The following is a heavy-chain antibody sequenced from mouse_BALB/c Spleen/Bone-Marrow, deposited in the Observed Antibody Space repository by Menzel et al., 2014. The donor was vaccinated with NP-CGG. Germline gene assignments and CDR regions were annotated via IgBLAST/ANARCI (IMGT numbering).Heavy chain of an antibody. CDR3: TRSGFYGYGTYFDV. CDR1: GYTFTNYY. Sequence: QVQLQQSGAELVKPGASVKLSCKVSGYTFTNYYVYWVKQRPGQGLEWIGEINPSNGVTNFNEKFMGKATLTVDNSSSTAYMHLSSLTSEDSAVYYCTRSGFYGYGTYFDVWGAGTTVTVSS. D-gene: IGHD1-2*01. CDR2: INPSNGVT. J-gene: IGHJ1*01. V-gene: IGHV1S81*02.